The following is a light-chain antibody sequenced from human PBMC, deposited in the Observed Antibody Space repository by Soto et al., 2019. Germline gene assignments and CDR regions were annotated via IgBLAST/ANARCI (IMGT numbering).Light chain of an antibody. Sequence: QSVLTQPASVSGSPGQSITISCTGTSSDVGGYNYVSWYQQHPGKAPKLIIYEVSNRPSGVSNRFSGSKSGNTASLTISGLQADYEADYYCSSYTRSSTRVFGGGTKLTVL. V-gene: IGLV2-14*01. CDR3: SSYTRSSTRV. CDR1: SSDVGGYNY. CDR2: EVS. J-gene: IGLJ2*01.